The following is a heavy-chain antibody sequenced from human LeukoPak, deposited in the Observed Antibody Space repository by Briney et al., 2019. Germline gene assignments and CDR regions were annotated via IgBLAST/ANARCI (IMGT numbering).Heavy chain of an antibody. D-gene: IGHD3-22*01. J-gene: IGHJ4*02. Sequence: SQTLSLTCTVSGGSLSSGDYYWSWIRQPPGKGLEWIGDIYYSGSIKYNPSLKSRVTMSVDTSKNQFSLKLSSVTAADTAIYYCARENPSGYYNRPIDYWGQGTLVTVSS. CDR1: GGSLSSGDYY. CDR2: IYYSGSI. V-gene: IGHV4-61*08. CDR3: ARENPSGYYNRPIDY.